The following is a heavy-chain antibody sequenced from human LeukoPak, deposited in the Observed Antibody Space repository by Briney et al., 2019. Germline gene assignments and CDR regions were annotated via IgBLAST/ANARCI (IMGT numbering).Heavy chain of an antibody. Sequence: SQTLSLTCTVSGGSISGYYWSWIRQRAGKGLEWIGGIYTSGSTNYNPSLKSRVTISVDKSKNQFSLKLSSVTAADTAVYYCASDTVTSDYWGQGTLVTVSS. J-gene: IGHJ4*02. V-gene: IGHV4-4*07. CDR2: IYTSGST. CDR1: GGSISGYY. D-gene: IGHD4-17*01. CDR3: ASDTVTSDY.